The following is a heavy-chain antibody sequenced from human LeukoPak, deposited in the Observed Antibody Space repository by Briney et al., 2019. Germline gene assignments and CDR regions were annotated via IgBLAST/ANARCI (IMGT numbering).Heavy chain of an antibody. CDR3: ASQRLSEWYFDY. CDR2: IYYSGST. V-gene: IGHV4-59*08. CDR1: GGSISSYY. Sequence: SETLSLTCTVSGGSISSYYWSWIRQPPGKGLEWIGYIYYSGSTNYNPSLKSRVTISVDTSKNQFSLKLSSVTAVVSAVDYCASQRLSEWYFDYWGQGTLVTVSS. D-gene: IGHD3-3*01. J-gene: IGHJ4*02.